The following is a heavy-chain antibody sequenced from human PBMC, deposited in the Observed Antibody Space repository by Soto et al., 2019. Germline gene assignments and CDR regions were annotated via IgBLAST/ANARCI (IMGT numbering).Heavy chain of an antibody. D-gene: IGHD2-15*01. CDR3: ARAYCSGGRCYSYAFDI. CDR1: GGSISSYY. J-gene: IGHJ3*02. CDR2: IYYSGST. V-gene: IGHV4-59*01. Sequence: PSETLSLTCTVSGGSISSYYLSWIRQPPGKGLEWIGYIYYSGSTNYNPSLKSRVTISVDTSKNQFSLKLSSVTAADTAVYYCARAYCSGGRCYSYAFDIWGQGKMVTV.